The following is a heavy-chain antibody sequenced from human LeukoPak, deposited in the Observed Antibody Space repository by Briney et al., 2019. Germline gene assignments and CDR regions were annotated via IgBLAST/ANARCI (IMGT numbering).Heavy chain of an antibody. CDR3: AKDLKQWLVSYFDY. Sequence: GGSLRLSCAASGFTFSNYAMSWVRQAPGKGLEWVSAISGSGGSTYYADSVKGRFTISRDNSKNTLYLQMNSLRAEDTAVYYCAKDLKQWLVSYFDYWGQGTLVTVSS. CDR2: ISGSGGST. CDR1: GFTFSNYA. V-gene: IGHV3-23*01. J-gene: IGHJ4*02. D-gene: IGHD6-19*01.